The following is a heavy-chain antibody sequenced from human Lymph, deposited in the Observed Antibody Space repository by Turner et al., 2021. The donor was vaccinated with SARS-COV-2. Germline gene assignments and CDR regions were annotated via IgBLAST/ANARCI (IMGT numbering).Heavy chain of an antibody. D-gene: IGHD2-2*01. V-gene: IGHV4-59*01. CDR2: IFYSGST. CDR1: GGSITSYY. CDR3: ARLVPAGWYYFDY. J-gene: IGHJ4*02. Sequence: QVPLQVSGPGLVTPSETLSLPRTVSGGSITSYYWSWIRQPPGKELEWIGYIFYSGSTNYHPSLKSRVTISVDTSNNQFSLKLSSVTAAYTAVYYCARLVPAGWYYFDYWGQGTLFTVSS.